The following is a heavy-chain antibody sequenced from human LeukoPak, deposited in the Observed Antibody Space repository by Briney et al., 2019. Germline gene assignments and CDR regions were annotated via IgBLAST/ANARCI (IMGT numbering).Heavy chain of an antibody. CDR2: INHSEST. CDR1: GGSFSGHY. J-gene: IGHJ4*02. D-gene: IGHD4-17*01. Sequence: SETLSLTCAVYGGSFSGHYWSWIRQPPGKGLGWIGEINHSESTNYNPSLKSRVTISGDTSKNQFSLKMSSVTAADTAVYFCAREGNTVTHFDFWGQGTLVTVSS. V-gene: IGHV4-34*01. CDR3: AREGNTVTHFDF.